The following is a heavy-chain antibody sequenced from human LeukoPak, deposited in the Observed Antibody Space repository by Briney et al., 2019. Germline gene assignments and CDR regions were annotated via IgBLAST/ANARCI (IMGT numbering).Heavy chain of an antibody. Sequence: SSETLSLXCTVSGYSISSGYYWGWIRQPPGKGLEWIGTFHHRGSTFQNPSLKSRVTISLDTSKNQFSLKLSAVTAADTAVYYCAKAYSGTYPHEAFDIWGPGTMVTVSS. D-gene: IGHD1-26*01. CDR3: AKAYSGTYPHEAFDI. CDR1: GYSISSGYY. J-gene: IGHJ3*02. CDR2: FHHRGST. V-gene: IGHV4-38-2*02.